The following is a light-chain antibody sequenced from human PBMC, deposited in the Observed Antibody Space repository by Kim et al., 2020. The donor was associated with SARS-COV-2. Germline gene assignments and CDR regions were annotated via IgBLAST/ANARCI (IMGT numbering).Light chain of an antibody. CDR3: QSYDSSNHVV. V-gene: IGLV6-57*02. CDR2: EDN. CDR1: SGSIASNY. J-gene: IGLJ2*01. Sequence: KTVTISCTCSSGSIASNYVQWYQQRPGSAPTTVIYEDNQRPSGVPDRFSGSIDSSSNSASLTISGLKTEDEADYYCQSYDSSNHVVFGGGTQLTVL.